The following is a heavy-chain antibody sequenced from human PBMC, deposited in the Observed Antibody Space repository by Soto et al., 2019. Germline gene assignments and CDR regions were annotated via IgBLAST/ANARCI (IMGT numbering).Heavy chain of an antibody. CDR2: ISGSGGST. CDR3: AKDLRALLYAFDI. V-gene: IGHV3-23*01. D-gene: IGHD2-8*02. J-gene: IGHJ3*02. CDR1: GFTFSSYA. Sequence: VGSLRLSCAASGFTFSSYAMSWVRQAPGKGLEWVSAISGSGGSTYYADSVKGRFTISRDNSKNTLYLQMNSLRAEDTAVYYCAKDLRALLYAFDIWGQGTMVTVSS.